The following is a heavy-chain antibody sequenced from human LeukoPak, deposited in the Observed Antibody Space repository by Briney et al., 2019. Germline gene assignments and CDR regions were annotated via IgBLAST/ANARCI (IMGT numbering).Heavy chain of an antibody. J-gene: IGHJ4*02. D-gene: IGHD5-18*01. CDR2: IWYDGSNK. V-gene: IGHV3-33*01. CDR1: GFTLSSYG. CDR3: ARGNGYSYGYLDY. Sequence: PGRSLRLSCAASGFTLSSYGLHWVRQSPGKGLEWVAVIWYDGSNKYYADSVKGRFTISRDNSKNTLYLQMNSLRAEDTAVYYCARGNGYSYGYLDYWGQGTLVSVSS.